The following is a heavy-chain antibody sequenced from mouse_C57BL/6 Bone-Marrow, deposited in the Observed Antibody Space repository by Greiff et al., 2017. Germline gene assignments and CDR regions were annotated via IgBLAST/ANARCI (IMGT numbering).Heavy chain of an antibody. J-gene: IGHJ2*01. D-gene: IGHD1-1*01. Sequence: VQLKQSGPELMKPGASVKLSCKATGYAFSGYWIEWVKQRPGNGLEWIGQIFPGGGNTNYNEKFKGKATLTADTSSNTAYMQLSSLTSEDSAIYCCAKTDFSTVVGYYWGRGTALTVSS. CDR1: GYAFSGYW. V-gene: IGHV1-9*01. CDR3: AKTDFSTVVGYY. CDR2: IFPGGGNT.